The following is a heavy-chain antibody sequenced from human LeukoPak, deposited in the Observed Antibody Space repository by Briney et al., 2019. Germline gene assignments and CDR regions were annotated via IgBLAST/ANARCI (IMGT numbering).Heavy chain of an antibody. V-gene: IGHV3-30-3*01. J-gene: IGHJ4*02. D-gene: IGHD6-19*01. CDR3: ARDWEAGYSSGWYDY. Sequence: GRSLRLSCAASGFTFSSYAMHWVRQAPGKGLEWVAVISYDGSNKYYADSVKGRFTISRDNSKNTLYLQMNSLRAEDTAVYYCARDWEAGYSSGWYDYWGQGTLVTVSS. CDR2: ISYDGSNK. CDR1: GFTFSSYA.